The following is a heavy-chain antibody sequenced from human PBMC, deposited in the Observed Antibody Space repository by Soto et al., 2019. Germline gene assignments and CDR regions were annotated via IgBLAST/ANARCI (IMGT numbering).Heavy chain of an antibody. V-gene: IGHV1-69*02. CDR2: IIPILGIA. CDR1: GGTFSSYT. J-gene: IGHJ6*03. D-gene: IGHD2-2*01. Sequence: ASVKVSCKASGGTFSSYTISWVRQAPGQGLEWMGRIIPILGIANYAQKFQGRVTITADKSTSTAYMELSSLRSEDTAVYYCARSAGDIVVVPSAPGHYYYMYVWGKRTTVTVSS. CDR3: ARSAGDIVVVPSAPGHYYYMYV.